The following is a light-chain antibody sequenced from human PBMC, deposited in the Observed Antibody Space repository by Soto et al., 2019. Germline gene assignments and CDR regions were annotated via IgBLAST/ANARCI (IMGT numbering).Light chain of an antibody. CDR1: QSLLHSNGYNY. Sequence: DIVMTQSPLSLPVTPGEPASISCGSSQSLLHSNGYNYLDWYLQKPGQSPQVLIYMGSNRASGVPDRFSGSGSGTDFTLKISRVEAEDVGVYYCMQALQTPLTFGGGTKVEIK. V-gene: IGKV2-28*01. J-gene: IGKJ4*01. CDR3: MQALQTPLT. CDR2: MGS.